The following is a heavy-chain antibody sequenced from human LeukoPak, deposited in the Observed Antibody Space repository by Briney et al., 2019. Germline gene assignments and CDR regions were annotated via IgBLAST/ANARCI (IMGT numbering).Heavy chain of an antibody. V-gene: IGHV4-59*02. CDR3: AKPHTTGWYFNH. D-gene: IGHD6-19*01. Sequence: ETVSLTCTVSGGSVTTYYWSWVRQPPGKELEWIGYINYSGTNNYNPSLKSRVTMSLDTSKNQFTLKLTSVTAADTAEYYGAKPHTTGWYFNHWGQGTLVTVSS. CDR1: GGSVTTYY. J-gene: IGHJ4*02. CDR2: INYSGTN.